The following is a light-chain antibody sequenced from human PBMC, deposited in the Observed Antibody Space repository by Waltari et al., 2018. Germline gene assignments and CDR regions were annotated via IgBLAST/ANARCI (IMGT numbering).Light chain of an antibody. CDR3: QTWDTSNEAI. J-gene: IGLJ1*01. CDR2: QDT. Sequence: SYELTQPPSVSVSPGQTASISCSGDRLGEKFATWYQQKPGQSPVLFIYQDTKRPSGIPERVSGSNSGNPATLTISGTQALDEADYYCQTWDTSNEAIFGPGTKVTVL. V-gene: IGLV3-1*01. CDR1: RLGEKF.